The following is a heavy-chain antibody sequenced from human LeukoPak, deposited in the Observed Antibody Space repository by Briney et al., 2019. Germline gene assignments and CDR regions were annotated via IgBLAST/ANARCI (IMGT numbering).Heavy chain of an antibody. J-gene: IGHJ5*02. CDR2: IYYSGST. V-gene: IGHV4-39*02. CDR1: GGSISSSSYY. D-gene: IGHD3-10*01. Sequence: KPSETLSLTCTVSGGSISSSSYYWGWIRQPPGKGLEWIGSIYYSGSTYYNPSLKSRVTIYVDTSKNQFSLKLSSVTAVDTAVYYCARDLNSAYSYGSGSYYIYWFDPWGQGTLVTVSS. CDR3: ARDLNSAYSYGSGSYYIYWFDP.